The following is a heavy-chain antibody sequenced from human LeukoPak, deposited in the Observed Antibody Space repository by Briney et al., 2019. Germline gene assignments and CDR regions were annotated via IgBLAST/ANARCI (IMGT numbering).Heavy chain of an antibody. V-gene: IGHV4-34*01. Sequence: SETLSLTCAVYGGSFSGYYWSWIRQPPGKGLEWIGEINHSGSTNYSPSLKSRVTISVDTSKNQFSLKLSSVTAADTAVYYCATTYYYGSGSYYSVDYWGQGTLVTVSS. CDR3: ATTYYYGSGSYYSVDY. CDR1: GGSFSGYY. CDR2: INHSGST. D-gene: IGHD3-10*01. J-gene: IGHJ4*02.